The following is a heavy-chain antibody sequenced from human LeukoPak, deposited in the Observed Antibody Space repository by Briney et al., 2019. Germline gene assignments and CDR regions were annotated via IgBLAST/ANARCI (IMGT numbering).Heavy chain of an antibody. Sequence: GGSLRLSCAASGFTFSSYAMSWVRQAPGKGLEWVAIISYDGSNKNYADSVKGRFTISRDNSKNTLYLQMNSLRTEDTAVYYCAKSPDTWNYGLLDYWGQGTLVTVSS. V-gene: IGHV3-30*18. J-gene: IGHJ4*02. CDR1: GFTFSSYA. D-gene: IGHD1-7*01. CDR3: AKSPDTWNYGLLDY. CDR2: ISYDGSNK.